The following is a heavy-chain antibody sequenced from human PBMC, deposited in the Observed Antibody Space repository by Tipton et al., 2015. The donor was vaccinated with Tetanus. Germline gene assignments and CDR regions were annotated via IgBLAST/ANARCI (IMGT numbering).Heavy chain of an antibody. CDR2: IYESGDK. CDR3: ARHQSGYFTPFDY. D-gene: IGHD3-3*01. CDR1: GGSIXXGTXX. Sequence: TLSLTCTVSGGSIXXGTXXXGWIRQPXGKGLEWIGSIYESGDKYYIPSLKSRVTXSVDTSKNQFSLNLNSMAAADTGVYYCARHQSGYFTPFDYWGQGNLVTVSS. J-gene: IGHJ4*02. V-gene: IGHV4-39*01.